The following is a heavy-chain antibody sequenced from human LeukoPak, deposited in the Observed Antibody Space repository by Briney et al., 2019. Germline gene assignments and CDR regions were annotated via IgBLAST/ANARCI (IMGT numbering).Heavy chain of an antibody. CDR1: GYTFTGYY. CDR3: ARDAGVGYDPGFDY. J-gene: IGHJ4*02. CDR2: IKPNSGGT. V-gene: IGHV1-2*02. D-gene: IGHD5-12*01. Sequence: GASVKVSCKASGYTFTGYYMHWVRQAPGQGLEWMGWIKPNSGGTNYAQKFQGRVTMTRDTSISTAYMELSRLRSDDTAVYYCARDAGVGYDPGFDYWGQGTLVTVSS.